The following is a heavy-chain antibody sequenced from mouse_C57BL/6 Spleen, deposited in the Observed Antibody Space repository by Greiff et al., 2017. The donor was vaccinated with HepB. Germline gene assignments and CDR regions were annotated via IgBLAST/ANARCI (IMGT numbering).Heavy chain of an antibody. V-gene: IGHV1-15*01. D-gene: IGHD3-2*02. J-gene: IGHJ2*01. CDR1: GYTFTDYE. Sequence: VHLVESGAELVRPGASVTLSCKASGYTFTDYEMHWVKQTPVHGLEWIGAIDPETGGTAYNQKFKGKAILTADKSSSTAYMELRSLTSEDSAVYYCTRRRRLFDYWGQGTTLTVSS. CDR2: IDPETGGT. CDR3: TRRRRLFDY.